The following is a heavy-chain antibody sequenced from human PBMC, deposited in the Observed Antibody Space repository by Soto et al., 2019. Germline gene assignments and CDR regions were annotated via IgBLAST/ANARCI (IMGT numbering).Heavy chain of an antibody. CDR3: ARGRMVRGVNYYYYGMDV. D-gene: IGHD3-10*01. J-gene: IGHJ6*02. V-gene: IGHV1-8*01. Sequence: ASVKVSCKASGYTFTSYDINWVRQATGQGLEWMGWMSPNSGNTGYAQKFQGRVTMTRNTSISTAYMELSSLRSEDTAVYYCARGRMVRGVNYYYYGMDVWGQGTTVTVSS. CDR1: GYTFTSYD. CDR2: MSPNSGNT.